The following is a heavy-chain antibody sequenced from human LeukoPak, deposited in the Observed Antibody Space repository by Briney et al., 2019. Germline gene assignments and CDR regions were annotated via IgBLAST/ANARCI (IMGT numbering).Heavy chain of an antibody. J-gene: IGHJ4*02. D-gene: IGHD3-10*01. CDR3: ARETTMVPGDY. V-gene: IGHV4-59*01. CDR1: GGSISSYY. Sequence: SETLSLTCTVSGGSISSYYWSWIRQPPGKGLEWIGYIYYSGSTNYNPSLKSRVTISVDTSKNQFSLKLSSVTAADAAVYYCARETTMVPGDYWGQGTLATVSS. CDR2: IYYSGST.